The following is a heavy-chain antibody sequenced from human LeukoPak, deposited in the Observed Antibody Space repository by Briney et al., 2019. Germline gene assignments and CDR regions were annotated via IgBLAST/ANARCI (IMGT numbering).Heavy chain of an antibody. J-gene: IGHJ4*02. Sequence: ASVKASCKASGYTFTTYYMHWVRQAPGQGLEWIGIINPSGGSTSYTQKFQGRVTMTRDTSTSTVYMELSSLRSGDTAVYYCARDRRDYFDSRGYYYPLGYWGQGTLVTVSS. CDR3: ARDRRDYFDSRGYYYPLGY. CDR2: INPSGGST. V-gene: IGHV1-46*01. CDR1: GYTFTTYY. D-gene: IGHD3-22*01.